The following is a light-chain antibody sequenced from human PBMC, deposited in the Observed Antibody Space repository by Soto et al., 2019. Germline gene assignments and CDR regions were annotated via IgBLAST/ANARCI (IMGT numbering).Light chain of an antibody. CDR3: QQHGISHIT. J-gene: IGKJ1*01. CDR2: RAS. V-gene: IGKV3-20*01. Sequence: ERVLTQSPGTLSLSPGERAIISCRASQRISSSYLAWYQQKPGQAPRLLIFRASNRATGIPERFSGSGSGTDFTLSISRLEPEDFAVYYCQQHGISHITFGQGTKVDIK. CDR1: QRISSSY.